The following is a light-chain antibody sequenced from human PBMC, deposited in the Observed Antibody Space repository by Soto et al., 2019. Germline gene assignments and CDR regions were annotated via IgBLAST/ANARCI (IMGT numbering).Light chain of an antibody. CDR3: QQYNNWPHLT. V-gene: IGKV3-15*01. Sequence: EIVMTQSPATLSVSPGEGATLSCRTSQSVSSNLAWYQQRPGQAPRLLIYGASTRATGIPARFSGSGSGTEFTLTISSLQSEDFAVYYCQQYNNWPHLTFGGGTKVEIK. CDR1: QSVSSN. CDR2: GAS. J-gene: IGKJ4*01.